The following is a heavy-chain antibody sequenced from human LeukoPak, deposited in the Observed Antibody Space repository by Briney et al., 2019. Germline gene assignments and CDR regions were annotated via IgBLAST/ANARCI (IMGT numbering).Heavy chain of an antibody. V-gene: IGHV3-33*06. CDR3: AKDSSSSIGY. CDR2: IWYDGSNK. Sequence: GGSLRLSCAASGFTFSSYGMHWVRQAPGKGLEWVAVIWYDGSNKYYADSVKGRFTISRDNSKNTLYLQMNSLRAEDTAVHYCAKDSSSSIGYWGQGTLVTVSS. D-gene: IGHD6-6*01. J-gene: IGHJ4*02. CDR1: GFTFSSYG.